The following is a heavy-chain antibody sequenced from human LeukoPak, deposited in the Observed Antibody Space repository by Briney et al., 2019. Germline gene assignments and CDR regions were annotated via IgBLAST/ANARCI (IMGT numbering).Heavy chain of an antibody. CDR2: INAGNGNT. CDR3: ASARGGNFDFVG. V-gene: IGHV1-3*01. CDR1: GYTFTSHA. Sequence: ASVKVSCKASGYTFTSHAMHWVRQAPGQILEWMGWINAGNGNTKYSQKFQGRVTITRDTSASTAYMELSSLRSEDTAVYYCASARGGNFDFVGWGQGTLVTVSS. D-gene: IGHD3-9*01. J-gene: IGHJ4*02.